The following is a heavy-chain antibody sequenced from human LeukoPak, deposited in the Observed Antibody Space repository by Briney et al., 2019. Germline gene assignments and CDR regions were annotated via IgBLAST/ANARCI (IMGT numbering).Heavy chain of an antibody. CDR2: LSWHSGSI. CDR3: AKETKVGENLSYFDY. J-gene: IGHJ4*02. V-gene: IGHV3-9*01. CDR1: GFKFNDYA. D-gene: IGHD1-26*01. Sequence: GGSLRLSCVASGFKFNDYAMHWVRQAPGKGLEWVSGLSWHSGSIGYADPVKGRFIISRDNAKNSLYLEMNSLRPEDSALYYRAKETKVGENLSYFDYWGRGTLVTVSS.